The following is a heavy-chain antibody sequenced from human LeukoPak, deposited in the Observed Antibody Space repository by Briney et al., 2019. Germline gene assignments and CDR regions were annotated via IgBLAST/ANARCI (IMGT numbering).Heavy chain of an antibody. J-gene: IGHJ4*02. CDR2: INPSGGST. Sequence: GASVKVSCKASGYSFIRYGISWVRQAPGQGLEWMGIINPSGGSTSYAQKFQGRVTMTRDMSTSTVYMELSSLRSEDTAVYYCARENCSGGSCSIDYWGQGTLVTVSS. D-gene: IGHD2-15*01. CDR1: GYSFIRYG. V-gene: IGHV1-46*01. CDR3: ARENCSGGSCSIDY.